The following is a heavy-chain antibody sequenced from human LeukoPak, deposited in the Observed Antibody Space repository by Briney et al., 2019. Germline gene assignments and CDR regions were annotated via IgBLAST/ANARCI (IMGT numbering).Heavy chain of an antibody. CDR3: ARGILDGYNLIAAFDI. D-gene: IGHD5-24*01. J-gene: IGHJ3*02. Sequence: QTGGSLRLSCAASGFTFSSYWMSWVRQAPGKGLEWVANIKQDGSEKYYVDSVKGRFTISRDNAKNSLYLQMNSLRAEDTAVYYCARGILDGYNLIAAFDIWGQGTMVTVSS. V-gene: IGHV3-7*01. CDR2: IKQDGSEK. CDR1: GFTFSSYW.